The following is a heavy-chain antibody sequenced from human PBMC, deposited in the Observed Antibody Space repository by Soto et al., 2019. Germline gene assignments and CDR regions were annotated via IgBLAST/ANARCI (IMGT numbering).Heavy chain of an antibody. CDR2: ISGSGDST. Sequence: EVQLLESGGGLVQPGGSLRLSCAASGFTFSSYAMSWVRQAPGKGLEWVSVISGSGDSTYYADSVRGRFTISRDNSKNTLYLQMSTLRAEDTAVYYCAKDRDGAAAGATKCYRMDVWGQGTTVTVSS. D-gene: IGHD6-13*01. J-gene: IGHJ6*02. CDR1: GFTFSSYA. CDR3: AKDRDGAAAGATKCYRMDV. V-gene: IGHV3-23*01.